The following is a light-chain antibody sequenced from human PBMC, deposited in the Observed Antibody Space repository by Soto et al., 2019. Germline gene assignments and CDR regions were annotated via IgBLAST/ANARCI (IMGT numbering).Light chain of an antibody. CDR2: DGS. CDR3: QQYNDWPLLFA. Sequence: EMVMTQSPVTLSVSPGERATLSRRASQNVKKNIAWYQQKPGQAPRLLIYDGSLRATGVPGRFSGSGSGTEFTLTITSLQSEDFGVYYCQQYNDWPLLFAFGPGTKVD. CDR1: QNVKKN. V-gene: IGKV3-15*01. J-gene: IGKJ3*01.